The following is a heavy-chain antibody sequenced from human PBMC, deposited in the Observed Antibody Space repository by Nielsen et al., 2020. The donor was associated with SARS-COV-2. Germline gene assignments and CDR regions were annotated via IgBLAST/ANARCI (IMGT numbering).Heavy chain of an antibody. D-gene: IGHD2-21*02. Sequence: GESLKISCAASGFTFSSYAMHWVRQAPGKGLEWVAVISYDGSNKYYADSVKGRFTISRDNSKNTLYLQMNSLRAEDTAVYYCARDHCGGDCYSLNFDYWGQGTLVTVSS. J-gene: IGHJ4*02. CDR2: ISYDGSNK. CDR1: GFTFSSYA. CDR3: ARDHCGGDCYSLNFDY. V-gene: IGHV3-30-3*01.